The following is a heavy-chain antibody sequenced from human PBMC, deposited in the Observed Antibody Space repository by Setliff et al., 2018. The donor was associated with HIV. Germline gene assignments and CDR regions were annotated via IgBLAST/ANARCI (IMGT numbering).Heavy chain of an antibody. J-gene: IGHJ4*02. CDR2: ISHNGGF. D-gene: IGHD3-3*01. CDR1: GGSISSYY. Sequence: SETLSLTCTVSGGSISSYYWHWIRQSPGKGLEWIGEISHNGGFNYSPSLESRLTMSVDTPRNQVSLNLSAVTAADTAIYYCVRGANFYTPRTRIFDYWGQGMSVTVSS. CDR3: VRGANFYTPRTRIFDY. V-gene: IGHV4-34*01.